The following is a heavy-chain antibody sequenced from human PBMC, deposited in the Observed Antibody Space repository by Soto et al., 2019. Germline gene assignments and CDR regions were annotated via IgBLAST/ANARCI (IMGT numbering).Heavy chain of an antibody. V-gene: IGHV1-18*01. D-gene: IGHD2-2*02. CDR2: ISAYNGNT. J-gene: IGHJ6*03. CDR1: GYTFTSYG. Sequence: ASVKVSCKASGYTFTSYGISWVRQAPGQGLEWMRWISAYNGNTNYAQKLQSRVTMTTDTSTSTAYMELRSLRSDDTAVYYCARFGLVPAAIGGYYYYYYMDVWGKGTTVTVSS. CDR3: ARFGLVPAAIGGYYYYYYMDV.